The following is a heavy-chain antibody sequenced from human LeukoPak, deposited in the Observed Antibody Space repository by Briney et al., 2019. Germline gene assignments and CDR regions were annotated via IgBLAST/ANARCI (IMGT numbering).Heavy chain of an antibody. CDR2: IYYSGST. Sequence: LRLSCAASGFTFSSYAMSWIRQHPGKGLEWIGYIYYSGSTYYNPSLKSRVTISVDTSKNQFSLKLSSVTAADTAVYYCARGPYDSSGLHNWFDPWGQGTLVTVSS. V-gene: IGHV4-31*02. D-gene: IGHD3-22*01. J-gene: IGHJ5*02. CDR3: ARGPYDSSGLHNWFDP. CDR1: GFTFSSYA.